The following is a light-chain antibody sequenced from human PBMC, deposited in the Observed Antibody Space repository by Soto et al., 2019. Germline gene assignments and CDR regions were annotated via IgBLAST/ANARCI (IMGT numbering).Light chain of an antibody. CDR2: DVS. J-gene: IGLJ3*02. CDR1: SSDVGGYNW. CDR3: SSYTGSNSVV. V-gene: IGLV2-14*03. Sequence: QSALTQPASVSGSPGQSITISCTGTSSDVGGYNWVAWYQQHPGKAPKLMICDVSNRPSGVSNRFSGSKSGNTASLTISGLQAEDEADYYCSSYTGSNSVVFGGGTKLTVL.